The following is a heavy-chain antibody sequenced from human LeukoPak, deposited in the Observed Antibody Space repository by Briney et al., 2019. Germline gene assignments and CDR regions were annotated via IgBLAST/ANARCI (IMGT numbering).Heavy chain of an antibody. CDR3: AKGDLEASYEGLGDFQH. CDR2: ISYDGSNK. Sequence: PGGSLRLSCAASGFTFSSYWMHWVRQAPGKGLEWVAVISYDGSNKYYADSVKGRFTISRDNSKNTLYLQMNSLRAEDTAVYHCAKGDLEASYEGLGDFQHWGQGTLVTVSS. D-gene: IGHD5-18*01. V-gene: IGHV3-30*18. CDR1: GFTFSSYW. J-gene: IGHJ1*01.